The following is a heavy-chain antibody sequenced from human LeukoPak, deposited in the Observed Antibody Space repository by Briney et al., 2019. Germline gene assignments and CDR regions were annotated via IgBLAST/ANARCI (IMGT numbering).Heavy chain of an antibody. J-gene: IGHJ4*02. CDR2: IKEEGSEK. Sequence: GGSLRLSCAASGFTFSSYWMSWVRQAPGKGLEWVANIKEEGSEKYYVDSVKGRFTISRDNAKNSLYLQMNSLRAEDTAVYYCAREIGSAARGRWGQGTLVTVSS. V-gene: IGHV3-7*05. D-gene: IGHD6-13*01. CDR1: GFTFSSYW. CDR3: AREIGSAARGR.